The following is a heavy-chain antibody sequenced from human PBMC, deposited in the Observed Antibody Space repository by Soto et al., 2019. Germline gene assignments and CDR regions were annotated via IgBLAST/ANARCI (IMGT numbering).Heavy chain of an antibody. J-gene: IGHJ6*02. D-gene: IGHD2-15*01. CDR3: ARDGGRYYATDV. Sequence: SETLSLTCSVSGFAMNSYYWSWIRQPPGKGLEWIGNIYYSGSTRYNPSLKSRVTISVDTSKNQFSLRLTSVTAADTAVYYCARDGGRYYATDVWGQGTTVTFSS. V-gene: IGHV4-59*01. CDR2: IYYSGST. CDR1: GFAMNSYY.